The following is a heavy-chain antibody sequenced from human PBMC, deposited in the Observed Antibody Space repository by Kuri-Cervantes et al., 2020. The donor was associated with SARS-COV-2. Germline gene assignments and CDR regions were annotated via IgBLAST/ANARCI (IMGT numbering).Heavy chain of an antibody. CDR2: ISSSSSTI. CDR3: ARLAARPSGYYYYYMDV. CDR1: GFTFSSYS. J-gene: IGHJ6*03. V-gene: IGHV3-48*04. Sequence: GESLKISCAASGFTFSSYSMNWVRQAPGKGLEWVSYISSSSSTIYYADSVKGRFTISRDNAKNSLYLQMNSLRAEDTALYHCARLAARPSGYYYYYMDVWGKGTTVTVSS. D-gene: IGHD6-6*01.